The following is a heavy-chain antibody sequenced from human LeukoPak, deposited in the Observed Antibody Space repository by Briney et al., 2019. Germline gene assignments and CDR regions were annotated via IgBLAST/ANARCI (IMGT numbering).Heavy chain of an antibody. Sequence: SETLSLTCAVYGGSFSGYYWSWIRQPPGKGLERTGEINHSGSTNYNPSLKSRVTISVDTSKNQFSLKLSSVTAADTAVYYCARGRGAVDYWGQGTLVTVSS. D-gene: IGHD3-10*01. J-gene: IGHJ4*02. CDR2: INHSGST. CDR1: GGSFSGYY. CDR3: ARGRGAVDY. V-gene: IGHV4-34*01.